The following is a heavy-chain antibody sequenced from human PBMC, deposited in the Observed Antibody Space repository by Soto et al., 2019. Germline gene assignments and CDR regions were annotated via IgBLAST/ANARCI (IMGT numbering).Heavy chain of an antibody. V-gene: IGHV3-23*01. CDR1: GFTFSSDA. Sequence: EVQLLESGGGLVQPGGSLRLSCAASGFTFSSDAMSLVRQAPGQGLEWVSAISGSGGSTYYSDSVKGLFTISRDHSKNTLYMQMNSLRAEDTAVYYCAKEQKTWQGLECDKYYCDYWGQGTLVTVFS. D-gene: IGHD6-19*01. CDR2: ISGSGGST. CDR3: AKEQKTWQGLECDKYYCDY. J-gene: IGHJ4*02.